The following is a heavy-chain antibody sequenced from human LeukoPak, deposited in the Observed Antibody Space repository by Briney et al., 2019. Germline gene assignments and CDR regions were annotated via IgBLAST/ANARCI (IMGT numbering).Heavy chain of an antibody. CDR2: ISWNSATI. CDR3: VKEVGAAVGRSSFDY. CDR1: GFTFDDYA. J-gene: IGHJ4*02. Sequence: GRSLRLSCAASGFTFDDYAMHWVRQTPGKGLEWVSHISWNSATIEYADSVKGRFTISRDNVKNSLYLQMNSLRAEDTALYYCVKEVGAAVGRSSFDYWGQGTLVTVSS. V-gene: IGHV3-9*01. D-gene: IGHD6-13*01.